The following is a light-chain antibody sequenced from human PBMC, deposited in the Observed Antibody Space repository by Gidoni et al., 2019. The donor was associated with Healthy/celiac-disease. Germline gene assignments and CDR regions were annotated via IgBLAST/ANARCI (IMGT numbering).Light chain of an antibody. CDR2: AAS. Sequence: DIQITQCPSSLSASVGDRVTITCRESQSISSYLHWYQKKPGKAPKLLIYAASSLQSGVPSRCSGSGSGTYFTLTISSLQPEDFATYYCQQSYSTPYTFXQXTKLXIK. J-gene: IGKJ2*01. CDR3: QQSYSTPYT. CDR1: QSISSY. V-gene: IGKV1-39*01.